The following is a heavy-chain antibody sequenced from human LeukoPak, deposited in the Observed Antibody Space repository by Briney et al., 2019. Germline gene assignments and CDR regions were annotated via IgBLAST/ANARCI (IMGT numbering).Heavy chain of an antibody. D-gene: IGHD3-9*01. V-gene: IGHV1-18*01. CDR2: ISAYNGNT. CDR1: GYTFTSYG. CDR3: ARDGELPKYYDILTGYYLNYYYGMDV. J-gene: IGHJ6*02. Sequence: GASVKVSCKASGYTFTSYGISGVRQAPGQGLEWMGWISAYNGNTNYAQKLQGRVTMTTDTSTSTAYMELRSLRSDDTAVYSCARDGELPKYYDILTGYYLNYYYGMDVWGQGTTVTVSS.